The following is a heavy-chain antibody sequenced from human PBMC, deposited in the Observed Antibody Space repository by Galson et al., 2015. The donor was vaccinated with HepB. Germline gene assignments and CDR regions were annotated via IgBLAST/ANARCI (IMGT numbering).Heavy chain of an antibody. CDR1: GFTFSSYA. Sequence: SLRLSCAASGFTFSSYAMSWVRQAPGKGLEWVSAISGSGGSTYYADSVKGRFTISRDNSKNTLYLQMNSLRAEDTAVYYCTTAAMYYDILTGHTYYYMDVWGKGTTVTVSS. J-gene: IGHJ6*03. D-gene: IGHD3-9*01. V-gene: IGHV3-23*01. CDR3: TTAAMYYDILTGHTYYYMDV. CDR2: ISGSGGST.